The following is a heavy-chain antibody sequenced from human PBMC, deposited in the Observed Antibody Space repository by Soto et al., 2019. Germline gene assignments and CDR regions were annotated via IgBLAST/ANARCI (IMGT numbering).Heavy chain of an antibody. CDR2: MDYSGST. J-gene: IGHJ2*01. CDR1: GGSISSSSYY. Sequence: QLQLQESGPGLVKPSETLSLTCTVSGGSISSSSYYWGWIRQPPGKGLEWIGSMDYSGSTYYNPTLNSRVTISVDTSNNQCSLILSSVTATDTAVYYCARHSSSWYVGWYFDLWGRGTLVTVSS. CDR3: ARHSSSWYVGWYFDL. V-gene: IGHV4-39*01. D-gene: IGHD6-13*01.